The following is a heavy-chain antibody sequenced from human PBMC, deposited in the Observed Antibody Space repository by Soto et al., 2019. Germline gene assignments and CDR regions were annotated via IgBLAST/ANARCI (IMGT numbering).Heavy chain of an antibody. CDR1: GYTFTSYA. J-gene: IGHJ4*02. V-gene: IGHV1-3*01. CDR2: INAGNGNT. D-gene: IGHD1-1*01. CDR3: ATDEVRKWTTRY. Sequence: ASVKVSCKASGYTFTSYAMHWVRRAPAQKLEWMGWINAGNGNTKYSQKFQGRVTITMDTSASTAYMELSSLKSEDTTVYFCATDEVRKWTTRYWGQGTLVPVS.